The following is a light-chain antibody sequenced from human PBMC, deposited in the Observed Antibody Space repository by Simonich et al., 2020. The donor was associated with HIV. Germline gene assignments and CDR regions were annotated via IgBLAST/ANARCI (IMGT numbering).Light chain of an antibody. J-gene: IGKJ4*01. CDR2: WAP. Sequence: DIVMTQSPDSLAVSLGERATINCKSSQSVLYSSNNKNYLAWYQQNPGQPPTLLIYWAPTRESGVPDRCSGSGSGTDFTLTISSLQAEDVAVYYCQQYYSTPPITFGGGTKVEIK. CDR1: QSVLYSSNNKNY. CDR3: QQYYSTPPIT. V-gene: IGKV4-1*01.